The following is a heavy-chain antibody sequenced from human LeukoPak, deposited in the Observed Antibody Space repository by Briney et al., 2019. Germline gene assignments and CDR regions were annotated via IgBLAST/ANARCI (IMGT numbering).Heavy chain of an antibody. Sequence: ASVKVSCKASGYTFTSYGITWVRQAPGQGLERMGWISAYNGNTNYAQKLQGRVTMTTDTSTSTAYMELRSLRSDDTAVYYCARDFLFSSGSPGGYWGQGTLVTVSS. CDR3: ARDFLFSSGSPGGY. V-gene: IGHV1-18*01. J-gene: IGHJ4*02. CDR1: GYTFTSYG. D-gene: IGHD6-19*01. CDR2: ISAYNGNT.